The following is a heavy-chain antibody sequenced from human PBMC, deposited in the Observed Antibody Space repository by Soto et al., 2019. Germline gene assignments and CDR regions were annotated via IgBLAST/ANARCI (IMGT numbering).Heavy chain of an antibody. V-gene: IGHV3-21*01. CDR1: GFTFSRYS. CDR2: ISSSSSYI. CDR3: ARDPNTAPRFYGMDC. D-gene: IGHD5-18*01. Sequence: RLSCAASGFTFSRYSMTWVRQAPGKGLEWVSSISSSSSYIYYADSVKGRFTISRDNAKNSLYLQMNSLRAEDTAVYYCARDPNTAPRFYGMDCWGQGTTVTFSS. J-gene: IGHJ6*02.